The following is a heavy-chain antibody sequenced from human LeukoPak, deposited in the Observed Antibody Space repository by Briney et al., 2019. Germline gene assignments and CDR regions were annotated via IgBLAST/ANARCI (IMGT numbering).Heavy chain of an antibody. CDR1: ADSFTNTNYY. J-gene: IGHJ4*02. Sequence: SETLSLTCTVSADSFTNTNYYWGWIRQPPGKGLEWIGSIYYSGSIYYNPSLKSRVTISVDTSKNQLSLKLSSVTAADTAVYYCARILAYCGGDCFPAEIDYWGQGTLVTVSS. CDR3: ARILAYCGGDCFPAEIDY. CDR2: IYYSGSI. V-gene: IGHV4-39*01. D-gene: IGHD2-21*02.